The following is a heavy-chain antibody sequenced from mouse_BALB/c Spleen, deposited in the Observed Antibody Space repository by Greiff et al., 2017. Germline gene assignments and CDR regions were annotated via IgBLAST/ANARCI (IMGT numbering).Heavy chain of an antibody. CDR2: VNPNNGGT. CDR3: ARRYDVGAMDY. CDR1: GYSFTGYY. J-gene: IGHJ4*01. V-gene: IGHV1-26*01. D-gene: IGHD2-14*01. Sequence: EVQLQESGPDLVKPGASAKISCKASGYSFTGYYMHWVKQSHGKSLEWIGRVNPNNGGTSYNQKFKGKAILTVDKSSSTAYMELRSLTSEDSAVYYCARRYDVGAMDYWGQGTSVTVSS.